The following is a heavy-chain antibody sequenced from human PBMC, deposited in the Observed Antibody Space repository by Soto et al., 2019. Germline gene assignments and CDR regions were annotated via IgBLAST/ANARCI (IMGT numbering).Heavy chain of an antibody. J-gene: IGHJ6*02. CDR2: ISGSGGST. CDR3: AKERGYNYGYDAMDV. V-gene: IGHV3-23*01. D-gene: IGHD5-18*01. Sequence: EVQLLESGGGLVQPGGSLRLSCAAYGFTFSSYAMSWVRQAPGKGLEWVSGISGSGGSTYYADSVKGRFTISRDNSKNTLYLQTNSLRAEDTAVYYCAKERGYNYGYDAMDVWGQGTTVTVSS. CDR1: GFTFSSYA.